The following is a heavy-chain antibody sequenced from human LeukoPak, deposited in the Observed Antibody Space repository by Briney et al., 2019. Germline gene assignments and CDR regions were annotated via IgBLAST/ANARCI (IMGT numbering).Heavy chain of an antibody. V-gene: IGHV4-34*01. Sequence: SETLSLTCAVYDGSFSGYYWSWIRQPPGKGLEWIGEINHSGSTNYNPSLKSRVTISLDTSKSQFSLKVRYVTAADTAVYYCARLDWGEWADYWGQGTLVTVSS. CDR2: INHSGST. J-gene: IGHJ4*02. CDR3: ARLDWGEWADY. CDR1: DGSFSGYY. D-gene: IGHD3-16*01.